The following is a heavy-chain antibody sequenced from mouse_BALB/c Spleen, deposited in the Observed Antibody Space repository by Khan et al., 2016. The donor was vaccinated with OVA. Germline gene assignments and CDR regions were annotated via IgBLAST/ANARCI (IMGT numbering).Heavy chain of an antibody. Sequence: QVQLQQSGAEQVRPGVSVKISCKGSGYTFTDYAMHWVKQSHAKSLEWIGVISTYYGDADYNQKFTGKATMTVDKSSSTAYMELARLTSEDSAIYYCARGSGNSRFAYWGQGTLVTVSA. CDR1: GYTFTDYA. V-gene: IGHV1S137*01. J-gene: IGHJ3*01. D-gene: IGHD1-3*01. CDR2: ISTYYGDA. CDR3: ARGSGNSRFAY.